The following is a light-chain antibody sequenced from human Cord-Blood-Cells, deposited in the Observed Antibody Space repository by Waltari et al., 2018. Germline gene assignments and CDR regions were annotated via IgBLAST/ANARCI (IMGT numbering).Light chain of an antibody. Sequence: EIVITQSPATLSVSPGERATLSCRASQSVSSNLAWYQQKPGQAPRLLIYGASTRATGIPARFSGSGSGTEFTLTINSLQSEDFAVYYCQQYNNWPFTFGPGTKVDIK. CDR1: QSVSSN. CDR3: QQYNNWPFT. J-gene: IGKJ3*01. CDR2: GAS. V-gene: IGKV3-15*01.